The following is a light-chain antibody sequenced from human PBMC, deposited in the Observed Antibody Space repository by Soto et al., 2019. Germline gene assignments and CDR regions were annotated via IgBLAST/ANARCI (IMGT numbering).Light chain of an antibody. CDR1: QSISSW. CDR2: KAS. V-gene: IGKV1-5*03. Sequence: DIQMTQSPSTLSASVGDRVTITCRASQSISSWLAWYQQKPGKAPKLLIYKASSLESGVPSSFSGSGSGTEFTLTISSLQPDDFATYYCQHYYTYPLTFGGGTNVEIK. J-gene: IGKJ4*01. CDR3: QHYYTYPLT.